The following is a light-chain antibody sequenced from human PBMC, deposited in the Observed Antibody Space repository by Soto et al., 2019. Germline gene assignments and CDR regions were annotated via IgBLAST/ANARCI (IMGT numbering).Light chain of an antibody. Sequence: EIVLTQSPGTLSLSPGERATLSCRASQCVSSSYLAWYQQKSGQAPRLLIYGASSRATGIPDRFSGSGSGTDFTLTISRLEPEDFAVYYCQQYGSSPDTFGQGTKLEIK. CDR3: QQYGSSPDT. J-gene: IGKJ2*01. CDR1: QCVSSSY. CDR2: GAS. V-gene: IGKV3-20*01.